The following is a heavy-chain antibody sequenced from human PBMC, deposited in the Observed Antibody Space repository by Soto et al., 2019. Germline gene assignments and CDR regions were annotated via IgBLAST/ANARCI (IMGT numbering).Heavy chain of an antibody. CDR2: IHSDGSST. D-gene: IGHD6-19*01. Sequence: HPGGSLRLSCAASGFTFSYYWMHWVRQAPGQGLVWVSRIHSDGSSTTYADSVKGRFTISRDNAKNTLYLQMNSLRAEDTAVYYCAKDRRLAAPRDYYYYGMDVWGQGTTVTVSS. V-gene: IGHV3-74*01. CDR1: GFTFSYYW. CDR3: AKDRRLAAPRDYYYYGMDV. J-gene: IGHJ6*02.